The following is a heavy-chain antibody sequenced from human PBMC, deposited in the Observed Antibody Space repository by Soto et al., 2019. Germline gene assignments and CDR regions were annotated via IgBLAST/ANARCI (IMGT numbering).Heavy chain of an antibody. V-gene: IGHV1-18*01. CDR3: ARAATVLITNWFDP. CDR2: ISAYNGNT. Sequence: QAQLVQSGAEVKKPGASVKVSCKASGYTFTSYGISWVRQAPGQGLEWMGWISAYNGNTNYAQKLQGRVSMTTDSSSSTAYMELRSLRSDDTAIYYCARAATVLITNWFDPLGQGTLVTVAS. CDR1: GYTFTSYG. J-gene: IGHJ5*02. D-gene: IGHD4-17*01.